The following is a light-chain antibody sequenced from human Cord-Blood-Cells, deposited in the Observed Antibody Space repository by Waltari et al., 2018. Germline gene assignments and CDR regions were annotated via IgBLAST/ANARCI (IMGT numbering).Light chain of an antibody. CDR3: AAWDDSLNGWV. Sequence: QPVLTQPPSASGPPGQRVTISCTASSSNIGRNTVNWYQQLPGTAPKLLIYSNNQRPSGVPDRFSGSKSGTSASLAISGLQSEDEADYYCAAWDDSLNGWVFGGGTKLTVL. CDR2: SNN. CDR1: SSNIGRNT. V-gene: IGLV1-44*01. J-gene: IGLJ3*02.